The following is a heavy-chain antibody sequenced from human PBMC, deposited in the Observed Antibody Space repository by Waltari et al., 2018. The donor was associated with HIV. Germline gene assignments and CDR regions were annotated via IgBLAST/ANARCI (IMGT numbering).Heavy chain of an antibody. Sequence: EVHLVQSGAEVKTPGESLKISCTGSGYSFHSYWIGWVRQMPGKGLEWMGIIYPGDSDTRYSPSFQGQVTISADKSISTAYLQWSSLKASDTAMYYCATVPYSSGWYYPPGSDWGQGTLVTVSS. J-gene: IGHJ4*02. CDR1: GYSFHSYW. D-gene: IGHD6-19*01. CDR2: IYPGDSDT. CDR3: ATVPYSSGWYYPPGSD. V-gene: IGHV5-51*03.